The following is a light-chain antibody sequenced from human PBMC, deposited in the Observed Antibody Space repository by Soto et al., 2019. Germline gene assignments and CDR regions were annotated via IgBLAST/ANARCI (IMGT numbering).Light chain of an antibody. J-gene: IGLJ2*01. CDR1: SGHSGYT. CDR3: ETWDSNIRV. CDR2: LENSGTY. Sequence: QSVLTQSSSASASPGSSVKLTCTLSSGHSGYTIAWHQQQPGKAPRYLMKLENSGTYNKGSGVPDSFSGSSSGADRYLIISNLQSEDEADYYCETWDSNIRVFGGGTKLTVL. V-gene: IGLV4-60*03.